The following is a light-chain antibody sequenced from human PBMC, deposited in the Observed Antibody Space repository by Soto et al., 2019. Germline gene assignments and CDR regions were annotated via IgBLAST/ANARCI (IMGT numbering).Light chain of an antibody. CDR2: AAS. V-gene: IGKV1-39*01. Sequence: DIQMTQSTSSLSASVGARVTITCRASQSTRSYLNWYQQKPGKAPKLLIYAASSLQRGVPSRFGGSGSGTDFTLTISSLQPEDFATYYCQQSYSTPRWTFGQGTKLEIK. CDR1: QSTRSY. CDR3: QQSYSTPRWT. J-gene: IGKJ2*02.